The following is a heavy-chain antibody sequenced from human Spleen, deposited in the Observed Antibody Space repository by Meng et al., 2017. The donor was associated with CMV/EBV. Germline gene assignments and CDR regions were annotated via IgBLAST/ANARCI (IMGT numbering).Heavy chain of an antibody. J-gene: IGHJ4*02. V-gene: IGHV3-11*01. CDR1: GFTFSDYY. Sequence: GGSLRLSCAASGFTFSDYYMSWIRQAPGKGLEWLSYISTSGSTIYYADSVKGRFTNSRDNAKNSLYLQMNSLRAEDTAVYYCVRIAAAGTRRLDYWGQGTLVTVSS. D-gene: IGHD6-13*01. CDR3: VRIAAAGTRRLDY. CDR2: ISTSGSTI.